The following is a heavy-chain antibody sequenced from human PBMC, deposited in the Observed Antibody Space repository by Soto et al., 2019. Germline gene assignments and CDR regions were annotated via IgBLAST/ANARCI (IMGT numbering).Heavy chain of an antibody. D-gene: IGHD6-19*01. Sequence: SETLSLTCAVSGGSISSSNWWSWVRQPPGKGLEWIGEIYHSWSTNYNPSLKSRVTISVDKSKNQFSLKLNSVTAADTAVYYCARGGWTNNWFDPWGQGTLVTVSS. V-gene: IGHV4-4*02. CDR1: GGSISSSNW. CDR3: ARGGWTNNWFDP. CDR2: IYHSWST. J-gene: IGHJ5*02.